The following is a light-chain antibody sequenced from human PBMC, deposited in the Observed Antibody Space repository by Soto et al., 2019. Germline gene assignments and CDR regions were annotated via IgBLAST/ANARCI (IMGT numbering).Light chain of an antibody. Sequence: EIALTQSPGTLSLSPGERATLSCRASQSVTANYLAWYQQIPGQAPRLLIYAASIGATGVPDRFSGSGSGTDFTLTISRLEPEDFAVYYCLQYGVPLWTFGQGTTVEIK. CDR2: AAS. J-gene: IGKJ1*01. V-gene: IGKV3-20*01. CDR3: LQYGVPLWT. CDR1: QSVTANY.